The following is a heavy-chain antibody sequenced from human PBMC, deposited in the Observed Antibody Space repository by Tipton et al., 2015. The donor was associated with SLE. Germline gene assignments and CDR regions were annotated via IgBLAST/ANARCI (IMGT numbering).Heavy chain of an antibody. CDR2: IDHSRST. D-gene: IGHD6-25*01. Sequence: TLSLTCAVYGGPFSVHYWSWSWIRQPPGKGLEWIGEIDHSRSTNYNPSLKSRVTISRDTSKNQFSLRLSSVTAADTAVYYCARRRAATRLFSERGWFDPWGQGALVTVSS. CDR1: GGPFSVHY. CDR3: ARRRAATRLFSERGWFDP. J-gene: IGHJ5*02. V-gene: IGHV4-34*01.